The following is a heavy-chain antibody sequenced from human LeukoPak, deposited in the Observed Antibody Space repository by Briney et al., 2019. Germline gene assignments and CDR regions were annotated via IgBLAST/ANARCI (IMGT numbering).Heavy chain of an antibody. V-gene: IGHV3-33*01. CDR2: IWYDGSNK. D-gene: IGHD3-10*01. CDR3: ARDHSGYYGSGSYRRFDY. J-gene: IGHJ4*02. CDR1: GFTFSSYG. Sequence: GGSLRLPCAASGFTFSSYGMHWVRQAPGKGLEWVAVIWYDGSNKYYADSVKGRFTISRDNAKNSLYLQMNSLRAEDTAVYYCARDHSGYYGSGSYRRFDYGGQGTLVPVSS.